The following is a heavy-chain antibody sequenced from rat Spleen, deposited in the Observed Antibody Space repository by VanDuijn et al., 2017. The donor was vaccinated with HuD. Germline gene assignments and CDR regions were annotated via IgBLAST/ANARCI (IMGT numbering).Heavy chain of an antibody. V-gene: IGHV5-43*01. J-gene: IGHJ2*01. Sequence: EVQLVESGGGLVQPGSSLKVSCVASGFTFSSYVMHWFRQAPENGIEWLAYINTDSSRTHYAETVKGRFTISSDNAKDIMDMQRSSLRSEDTAMYFCARERYYRRYFDYWCQRVMVTVSS. CDR3: ARERYYRRYFDY. CDR2: INTDSSRT. CDR1: GFTFSSYV. D-gene: IGHD1-12*01.